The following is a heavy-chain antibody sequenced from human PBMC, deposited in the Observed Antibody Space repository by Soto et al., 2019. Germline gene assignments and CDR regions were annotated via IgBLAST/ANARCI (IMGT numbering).Heavy chain of an antibody. CDR3: ARDLSGYYDSSSYHGDY. J-gene: IGHJ4*02. CDR1: EFSFNRHS. CDR2: ISSSSSSI. V-gene: IGHV3-48*02. Sequence: PGGPLRDSCAASEFSFNRHSMNWVRQATGKGLEWVSYISSSSSSIYYADSVKGRFTISRDNAKNSLYLQMNSLRDEDTAVYYCARDLSGYYDSSSYHGDYWGQGTLVTVSS. D-gene: IGHD3-22*01.